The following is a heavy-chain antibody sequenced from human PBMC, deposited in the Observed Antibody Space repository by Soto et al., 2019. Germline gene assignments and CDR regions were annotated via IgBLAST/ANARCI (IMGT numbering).Heavy chain of an antibody. D-gene: IGHD3-22*01. CDR3: ARGGDYYDGSRGEFGTDV. V-gene: IGHV4-4*07. J-gene: IGHJ6*02. CDR2: IYTSGST. Sequence: PSETLSLTCTVSGGSISSYYWSWIRQPAGKGLEWIGRIYTSGSTNSNPSLTSRVTMSVDTSKNPFSLKLSSVTAADTAVYYCARGGDYYDGSRGEFGTDVWGQGTPVPVSS. CDR1: GGSISSYY.